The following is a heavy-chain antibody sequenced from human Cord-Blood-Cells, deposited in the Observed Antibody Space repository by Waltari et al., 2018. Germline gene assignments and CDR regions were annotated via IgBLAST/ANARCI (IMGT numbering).Heavy chain of an antibody. V-gene: IGHV1-2*04. CDR2: INPNSGGT. CDR3: ARILGYCTGGVCYDAFDI. Sequence: QVQLVQSGAEVKKPGASVKVSCKASGYTFTGYYMHWVRQAPGQGLEWMGWINPNSGGTNYAQKFQGWVTMTRDTSISTAYMELSRLRSDDTAVYYCARILGYCTGGVCYDAFDIWGQGTMVTVSS. CDR1: GYTFTGYY. D-gene: IGHD2-8*02. J-gene: IGHJ3*02.